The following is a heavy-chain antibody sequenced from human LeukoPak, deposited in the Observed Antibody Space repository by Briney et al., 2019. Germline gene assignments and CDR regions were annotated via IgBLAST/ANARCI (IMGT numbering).Heavy chain of an antibody. CDR3: ARLAPPGIAAAAPSDY. D-gene: IGHD6-13*01. Sequence: PSETLSLTCTVSGGSISSSSYYWGWIRQPPGKGLEWIGSIYYSGSTYYNPSLKSRVTISVDTSKNQFPLKLSSVTAADTAVYYCARLAPPGIAAAAPSDYWGQGTLVTVSS. V-gene: IGHV4-39*01. CDR1: GGSISSSSYY. CDR2: IYYSGST. J-gene: IGHJ4*02.